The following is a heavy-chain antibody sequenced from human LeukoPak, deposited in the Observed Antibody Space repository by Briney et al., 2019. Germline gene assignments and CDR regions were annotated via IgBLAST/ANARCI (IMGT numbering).Heavy chain of an antibody. CDR3: ARDFQGYYYGSGSYYYYYYYMDV. CDR2: IYYSGST. V-gene: IGHV4-38-2*02. CDR1: GYSISNDY. J-gene: IGHJ6*03. D-gene: IGHD3-10*01. Sequence: SETLSLTCTVSGYSISNDYWGWIRQPPGKGLEWIGSIYYSGSTYYNPSLKSRVTISVDTSKNQFSLKLSSVTAADTAVYYCARDFQGYYYGSGSYYYYYYYMDVWGKGTTVTVSS.